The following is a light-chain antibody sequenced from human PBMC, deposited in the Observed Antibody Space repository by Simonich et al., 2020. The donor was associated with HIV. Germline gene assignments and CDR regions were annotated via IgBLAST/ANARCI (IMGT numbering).Light chain of an antibody. CDR3: QAWDSSTVV. CDR1: QLGNKY. J-gene: IGLJ2*01. V-gene: IGLV3-1*01. CDR2: EDN. Sequence: SYELTQPPSVSVSPGQTASITCSGMQLGNKYVCWYQQKPGQSPVLVIYEDNKRTSGIPERFSGSNSGNTATLTISGTQAMDEADYYCQAWDSSTVVFGGGTKLTVL.